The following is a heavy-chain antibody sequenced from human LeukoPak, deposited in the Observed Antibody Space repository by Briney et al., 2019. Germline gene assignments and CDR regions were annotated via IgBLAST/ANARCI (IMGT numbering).Heavy chain of an antibody. V-gene: IGHV1-69*06. CDR3: ARGWGDTTEGFDY. CDR2: IIPMSDTA. J-gene: IGHJ4*02. D-gene: IGHD4-17*01. CDR1: GGTFSNYA. Sequence: GSSVKVSCKASGGTFSNYAISWVRQAPGQGLEWMGGIIPMSDTANYPQKFRGRLTITADIPTSTVYMELSSLRSEDTAVYYCARGWGDTTEGFDYWGQGTLVTVSS.